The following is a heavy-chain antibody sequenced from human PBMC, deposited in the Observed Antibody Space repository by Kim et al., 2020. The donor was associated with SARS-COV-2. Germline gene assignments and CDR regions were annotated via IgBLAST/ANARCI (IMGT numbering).Heavy chain of an antibody. D-gene: IGHD1-26*01. V-gene: IGHV3-23*01. CDR3: AKDHGGSLDY. J-gene: IGHJ4*02. CDR2: ST. Sequence: STYAADSVKGRFTIYRDNSKNTLYLQMNSLRAEDTAVYYCAKDHGGSLDYWGQGTLVTVSS.